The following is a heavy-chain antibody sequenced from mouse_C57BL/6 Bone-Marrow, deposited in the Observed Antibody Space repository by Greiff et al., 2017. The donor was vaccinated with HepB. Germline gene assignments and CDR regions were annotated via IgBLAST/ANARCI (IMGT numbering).Heavy chain of an antibody. J-gene: IGHJ2*01. Sequence: EVQLQQSGPGLVKPSQSLSLTCSVTGYSITSGYYWNWIRQFPGNKLEWMGYISYDGSNNYNPSLKNRISIPRDTSKNQFFLKLNSVTTEDTATYYCARRDDYFDYWGQGTTLTVSS. CDR1: GYSITSGYY. V-gene: IGHV3-6*01. D-gene: IGHD3-3*01. CDR2: ISYDGSN. CDR3: ARRDDYFDY.